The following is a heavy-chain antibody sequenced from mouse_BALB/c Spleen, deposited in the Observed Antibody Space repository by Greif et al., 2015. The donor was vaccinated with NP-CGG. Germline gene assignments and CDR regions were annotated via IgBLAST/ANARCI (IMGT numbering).Heavy chain of an antibody. D-gene: IGHD2-3*01. CDR3: ARYDGYYYYAMDY. V-gene: IGHV5-12-1*01. Sequence: EVQRVESGGGLVKPGGSLKLSCAASGFAFSSYDMSWVRQTPEERLEWVAYISSGGGSTYYPDTVKGRFTISRDNAKNTLYLQMSSLKSEDTAMYYCARYDGYYYYAMDYWGQGTSVTVSS. CDR2: ISSGGGST. J-gene: IGHJ4*01. CDR1: GFAFSSYD.